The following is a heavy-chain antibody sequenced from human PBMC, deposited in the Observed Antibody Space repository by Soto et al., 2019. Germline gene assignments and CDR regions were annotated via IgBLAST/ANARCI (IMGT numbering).Heavy chain of an antibody. CDR2: VSFDGSNK. CDR1: GFTFSTHA. Sequence: QVQLVESGGGVVQPGRSLRLSCAASGFTFSTHAMHWVRQAPGKGLECVAIVSFDGSNKYYAHSVKGRFTISRDTSKNTLYLQMSGLTPEDTAFYYCARTQTGITTAGGGRIDHWGQGTLVTVSS. J-gene: IGHJ4*02. V-gene: IGHV3-30-3*01. D-gene: IGHD6-13*01. CDR3: ARTQTGITTAGGGRIDH.